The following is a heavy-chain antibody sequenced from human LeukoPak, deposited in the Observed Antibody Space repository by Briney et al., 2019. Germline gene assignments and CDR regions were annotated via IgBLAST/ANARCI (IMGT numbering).Heavy chain of an antibody. V-gene: IGHV7-4-1*02. Sequence: GASVKVSCKASGYTFTSYAMNWVRQAPGQGLEWMGWINTNTGNPTYAQGFTGRFVFSLDTSVSTAYLQISSLKAEDTAVYYCAREGYDSSGYYYFAVYYYYYYMDVWGKGTTVTVSS. J-gene: IGHJ6*03. D-gene: IGHD3-22*01. CDR2: INTNTGNP. CDR3: AREGYDSSGYYYFAVYYYYYYMDV. CDR1: GYTFTSYA.